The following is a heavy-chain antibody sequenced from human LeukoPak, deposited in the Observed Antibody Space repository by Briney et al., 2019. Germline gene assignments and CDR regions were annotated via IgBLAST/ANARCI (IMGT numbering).Heavy chain of an antibody. CDR2: FDPEDGET. V-gene: IGHV1-24*01. CDR1: GYTLTELS. Sequence: GASVKVSCKVSGYTLTELSMHWVRQTPGKGLEWMGGFDPEDGETIYAQKFQGRVTMTEDTSTDTAYMELSSLRSEDTAVYYCATDFFSGWYVGKYWGQGTLVTVSS. J-gene: IGHJ4*02. CDR3: ATDFFSGWYVGKY. D-gene: IGHD6-19*01.